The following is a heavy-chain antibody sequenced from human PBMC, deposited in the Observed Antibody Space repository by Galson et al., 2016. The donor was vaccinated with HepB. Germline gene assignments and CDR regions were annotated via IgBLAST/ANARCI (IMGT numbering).Heavy chain of an antibody. D-gene: IGHD6-19*01. CDR2: ITGGGGGT. Sequence: SLRLSCAASGFTFSSYAMNWVRQAPGEGLEWVSSITGGGGGTYYANSVKGRFTVSRDNSKNTLYLQMNSLSVEDTAVYYCAKDSGSGWYGDYLDYWGQGTLVTVAS. CDR1: GFTFSSYA. V-gene: IGHV3-23*01. J-gene: IGHJ4*02. CDR3: AKDSGSGWYGDYLDY.